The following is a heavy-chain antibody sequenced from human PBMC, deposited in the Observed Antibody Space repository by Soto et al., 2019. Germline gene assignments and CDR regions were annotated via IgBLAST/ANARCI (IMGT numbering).Heavy chain of an antibody. D-gene: IGHD2-15*01. Sequence: EVQLVESGGGLVQPGGSLSLSCAASGFTFSSYWMHWVRQAPGKGLVWVSRINSDGSSTSYADSVKGRFTISRDNAKNTLYLQMHSLRAEDPAVYYCVRTSLVVAAATREDYWGQGTLVTVSS. V-gene: IGHV3-74*01. CDR3: VRTSLVVAAATREDY. CDR1: GFTFSSYW. J-gene: IGHJ4*02. CDR2: INSDGSST.